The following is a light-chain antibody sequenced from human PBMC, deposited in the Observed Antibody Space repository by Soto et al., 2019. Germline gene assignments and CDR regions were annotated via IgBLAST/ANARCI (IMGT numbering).Light chain of an antibody. CDR2: GAS. V-gene: IGKV3-15*01. CDR3: QQYNNWPRT. Sequence: EIVLTKSQATLSVSPGERATLSCRASQSVSSNLAWYQQKPGQAPRLLIYGASTRATGIPARFSGSGSGTEFTLTISSLQSEDFAVYYCQQYNNWPRTFGQGTKVDI. J-gene: IGKJ1*01. CDR1: QSVSSN.